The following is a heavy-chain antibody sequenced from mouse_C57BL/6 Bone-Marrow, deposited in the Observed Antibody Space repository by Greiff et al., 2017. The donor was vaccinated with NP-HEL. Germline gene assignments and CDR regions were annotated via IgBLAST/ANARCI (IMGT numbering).Heavy chain of an antibody. D-gene: IGHD1-1*01. Sequence: VQLQQSGAELVRPGASVTLSCKASGYTFTDYEMHWVKQTPVHGLEWIGAIDPETGGPAYNQKFKGKAILTADKSSSTAYMELRSLTSEDSAVYYCTRSDYGSLGSMDYWGQGTSVTVSS. CDR1: GYTFTDYE. V-gene: IGHV1-15*01. CDR2: IDPETGGP. CDR3: TRSDYGSLGSMDY. J-gene: IGHJ4*01.